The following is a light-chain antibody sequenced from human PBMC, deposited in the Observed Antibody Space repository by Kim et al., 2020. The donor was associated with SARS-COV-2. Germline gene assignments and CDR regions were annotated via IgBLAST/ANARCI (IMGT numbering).Light chain of an antibody. V-gene: IGKV3-15*01. CDR3: QQYNNWPPIT. CDR2: GAS. Sequence: SPGERATLSCRPSQSVSSNLAWYQQKPGQAPRLLIYGASTRATGIPARFSGSGSGTEFALTISSLQSEDFAVYYCQQYNNWPPITFGQGTRLEIK. CDR1: QSVSSN. J-gene: IGKJ5*01.